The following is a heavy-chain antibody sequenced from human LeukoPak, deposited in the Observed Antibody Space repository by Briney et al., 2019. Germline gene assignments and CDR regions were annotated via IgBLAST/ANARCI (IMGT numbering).Heavy chain of an antibody. D-gene: IGHD2-15*01. Sequence: PGRSLRLSCAASGFTFDDYAMHWVRQAPGKGLEWVSGISWNSGSIGYADSVKGRFTISRDNAKNSLYLQMNSLGAEDTALYYCAKDVGSWYYFGYWGQGTLVTVSS. V-gene: IGHV3-9*01. J-gene: IGHJ4*02. CDR2: ISWNSGSI. CDR1: GFTFDDYA. CDR3: AKDVGSWYYFGY.